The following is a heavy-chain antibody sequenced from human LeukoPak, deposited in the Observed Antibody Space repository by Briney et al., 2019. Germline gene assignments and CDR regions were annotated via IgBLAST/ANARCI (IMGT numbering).Heavy chain of an antibody. CDR3: ARGTFGELLSNPGYYFDY. V-gene: IGHV4-61*02. Sequence: KPSQTLSLTCTVSGGSISSGSYYWSWIRQPAGKGLEWIGRIYTSGSTNYNPSLKSRVTISVDTSKNQFSLKLSSVTAADTAVYYCARGTFGELLSNPGYYFDYWGQGTLVTVSS. CDR2: IYTSGST. D-gene: IGHD3-10*01. CDR1: GGSISSGSYY. J-gene: IGHJ4*02.